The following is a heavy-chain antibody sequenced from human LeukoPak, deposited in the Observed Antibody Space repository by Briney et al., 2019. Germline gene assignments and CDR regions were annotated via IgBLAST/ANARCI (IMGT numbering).Heavy chain of an antibody. CDR2: IGSSSSTI. CDR3: AITEGDTTGHFSNRPYYFDY. CDR1: GFTFSSFG. Sequence: GGSLRLSCVASGFTFSSFGMNWVRQAPGKGLEWVSYIGSSSSTIYYADSVKGRFTISRDNAKNSLYLRMNSLRDDETDVTRCAITEGDTTGHFSNRPYYFDYWGRGTLVTVSS. J-gene: IGHJ4*02. V-gene: IGHV3-48*02. D-gene: IGHD1-20*01.